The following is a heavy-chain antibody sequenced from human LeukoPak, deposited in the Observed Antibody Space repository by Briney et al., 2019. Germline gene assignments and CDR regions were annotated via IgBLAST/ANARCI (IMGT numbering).Heavy chain of an antibody. J-gene: IGHJ4*02. CDR3: ARARLSVAGDYFDY. CDR2: IRYDGSHK. CDR1: GFIFSSYG. V-gene: IGHV3-30*02. D-gene: IGHD6-19*01. Sequence: GGSLRLSCAVSGFIFSSYGMNWVRQAPGKGLEWVAFIRYDGSHKNYADSVKGRFTISRDNAKNSLYLQMNSLRAEDTAVYYCARARLSVAGDYFDYWGQGTLVTVSS.